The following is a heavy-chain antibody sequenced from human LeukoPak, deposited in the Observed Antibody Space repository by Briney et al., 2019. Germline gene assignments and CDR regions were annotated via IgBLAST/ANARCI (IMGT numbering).Heavy chain of an antibody. V-gene: IGHV3-30-3*01. D-gene: IGHD3-10*01. Sequence: GGSLRLSCAASGFTFSTYAMHWVRQAPGKGLEWVAIISYDGTNKYYADSVKGRFTISRDSSKNTLYLQMNSLRAEGTAVYYCARDSSILWPHWGQGTLVTVSS. CDR3: ARDSSILWPH. CDR2: ISYDGTNK. J-gene: IGHJ4*02. CDR1: GFTFSTYA.